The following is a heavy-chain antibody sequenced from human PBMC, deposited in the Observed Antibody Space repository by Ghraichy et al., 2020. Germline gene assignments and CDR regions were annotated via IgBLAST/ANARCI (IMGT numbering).Heavy chain of an antibody. V-gene: IGHV3-64D*06. Sequence: GGSLRLSCSGSGFTFRSYVMRWVRQAPGKGLEYVSAISHNGRSTYYADSVKGRFTISRDNSKNTLYLQMSSLRPEDTAVYYCVIGRHYYANSGSYFGYWGQGTLVTVSS. CDR3: VIGRHYYANSGSYFGY. CDR2: ISHNGRST. D-gene: IGHD3-22*01. CDR1: GFTFRSYV. J-gene: IGHJ4*02.